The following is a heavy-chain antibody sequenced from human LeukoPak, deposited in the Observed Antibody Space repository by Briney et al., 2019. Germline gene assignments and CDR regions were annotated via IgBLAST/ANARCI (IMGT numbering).Heavy chain of an antibody. D-gene: IGHD3-22*01. V-gene: IGHV4-38-2*02. J-gene: IGHJ1*01. CDR1: GYSISSGYY. CDR3: ARGGDTSGHYYFEYFQH. Sequence: SETLSLTCTVSGYSISSGYYWGWIRQPPGKGLEWIGNIYHTGNTYYNPSLKSRVTISVDTSKNQFSVKLSSVTAADTAVYYCARGGDTSGHYYFEYFQHWGQGTLVTVSS. CDR2: IYHTGNT.